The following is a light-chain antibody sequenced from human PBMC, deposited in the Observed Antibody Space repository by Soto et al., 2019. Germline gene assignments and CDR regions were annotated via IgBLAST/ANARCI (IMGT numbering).Light chain of an antibody. Sequence: EVVMTQSPATLSVSPGERATFSCRASQSVSSNLAWYQQKPGQAPRLLIYGASTRATGIPARFTGSGSGTEFTITISSLQSEDFAVYYCQQYNNWPPYTFGQGTKLEIK. CDR2: GAS. J-gene: IGKJ2*01. CDR3: QQYNNWPPYT. V-gene: IGKV3-15*01. CDR1: QSVSSN.